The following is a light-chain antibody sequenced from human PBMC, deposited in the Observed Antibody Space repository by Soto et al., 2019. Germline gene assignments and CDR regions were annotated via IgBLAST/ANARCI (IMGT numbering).Light chain of an antibody. CDR1: QDISNY. J-gene: IGKJ5*01. CDR2: AAS. CDR3: LQYRTYPII. Sequence: DIQMTQSPSSLSAFVGDRVTITCRASQDISNYLAWFQQKPGKAPKSLIYAASYLENGVPSKFSGSGSGTDFTLTISSLQPEDFAVYYCLQYRTYPIIFGQGTRLEIK. V-gene: IGKV1-16*02.